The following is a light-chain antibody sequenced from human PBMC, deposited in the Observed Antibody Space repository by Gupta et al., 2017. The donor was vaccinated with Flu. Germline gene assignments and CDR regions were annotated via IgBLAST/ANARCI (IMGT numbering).Light chain of an antibody. V-gene: IGLV1-44*01. Sequence: QSLLPQPPSSSGTPGQRVTTSCSGSNSNIGRKTLSWYQKLPGAAPKLIIHKDNQRPSGVPVRFSGSKSGNSASLTISGLQSADEGDFSWETWADSLNGPVFGGGTRLPVL. J-gene: IGLJ3*02. CDR1: NSNIGRKT. CDR2: KDN. CDR3: ETWADSLNGPV.